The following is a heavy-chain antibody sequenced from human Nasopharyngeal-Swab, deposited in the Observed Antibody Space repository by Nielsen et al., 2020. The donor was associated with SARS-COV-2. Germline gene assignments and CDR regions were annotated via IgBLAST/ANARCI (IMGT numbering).Heavy chain of an antibody. V-gene: IGHV4-39*07. CDR1: GGSISSSSYY. CDR2: IYYSGST. CDR3: AKEGATGWFDP. J-gene: IGHJ5*02. Sequence: GSLRLSCTVSGGSISSSSYYWGWIRQPPGKGLEWIGSIYYSGSTYYNPSLKSRVTMFMDTSKNQFSLRLRSVTAADTAVYYCAKEGATGWFDPWGQGTLVTVSS.